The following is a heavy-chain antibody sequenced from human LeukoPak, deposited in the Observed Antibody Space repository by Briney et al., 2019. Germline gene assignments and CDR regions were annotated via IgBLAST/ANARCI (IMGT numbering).Heavy chain of an antibody. CDR2: IYYSGST. Sequence: SETLSLTCTVSGGSISSYYWSWIRQPPGKGLEWIGSIYYSGSTYYTPSLKSRVTISVDTSKNQFSLKLNSVTAADTAVYYCARAKFDSSGYYYRGFDIWGQGTMVTVSS. CDR1: GGSISSYY. V-gene: IGHV4-39*07. D-gene: IGHD3-22*01. CDR3: ARAKFDSSGYYYRGFDI. J-gene: IGHJ3*02.